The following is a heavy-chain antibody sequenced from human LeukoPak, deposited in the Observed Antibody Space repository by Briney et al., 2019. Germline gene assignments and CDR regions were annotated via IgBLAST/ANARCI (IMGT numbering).Heavy chain of an antibody. J-gene: IGHJ4*02. CDR2: INTDGSST. D-gene: IGHD1-26*01. V-gene: IGHV3-74*01. CDR3: ARGATYAYYQDY. CDR1: GITFSSYW. Sequence: PGGSLRLSCAASGITFSSYWMHWVRQAPGKGLVWVSRINTDGSSTSYADSVKGRFTISRDNAKNTLYLQMNSLRAEDTAVYYCARGATYAYYQDYWGQGTLVTVSS.